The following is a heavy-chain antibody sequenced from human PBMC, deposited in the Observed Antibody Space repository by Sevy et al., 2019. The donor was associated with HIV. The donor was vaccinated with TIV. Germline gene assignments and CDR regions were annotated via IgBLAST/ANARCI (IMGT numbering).Heavy chain of an antibody. V-gene: IGHV4-4*07. D-gene: IGHD1-26*01. CDR2: IYTSGST. CDR1: GGSISSYY. CDR3: ARDRGYSGSYHPTWYYYGMDV. Sequence: SETLSLTCTVSGGSISSYYWSWIRQPAGKGLEWIGRIYTSGSTNYNPSLKSRVTMSVDTSKNQFSLKLSSVTAADTAVYYCARDRGYSGSYHPTWYYYGMDVWGQWTTVTVSS. J-gene: IGHJ6*02.